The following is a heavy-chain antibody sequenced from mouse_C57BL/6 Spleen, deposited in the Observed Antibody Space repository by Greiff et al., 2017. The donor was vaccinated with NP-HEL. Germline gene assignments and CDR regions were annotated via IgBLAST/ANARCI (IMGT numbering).Heavy chain of an antibody. J-gene: IGHJ2*01. CDR1: GYTFTSYW. CDR3: AREGGYDGYFDY. V-gene: IGHV1-53*01. D-gene: IGHD2-3*01. CDR2: INPSNGGT. Sequence: QVQLQQPGTELVKPGASVKLSCTASGYTFTSYWMHWVKQRPGQGLEWIGNINPSNGGTNYNEKFKSKATLTVDKSSSTAYMQLSSLTSEDSAVYYCAREGGYDGYFDYWGQGTTLTVSS.